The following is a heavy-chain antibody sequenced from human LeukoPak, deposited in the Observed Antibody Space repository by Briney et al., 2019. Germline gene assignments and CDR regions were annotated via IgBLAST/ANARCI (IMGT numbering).Heavy chain of an antibody. D-gene: IGHD2-15*01. CDR2: INPNSGDT. CDR1: GYTFTVYY. CDR3: ARGYCSGGTCYLVENWFDP. Sequence: ASVKVSCKASGYTFTVYYMYWVRQAPGQGLEWMGRINPNSGDTDYAQNFQGRVTMTRDTSISTAYMELTNLRSDDTAVYYCARGYCSGGTCYLVENWFDPWGQGALVTVSS. J-gene: IGHJ5*02. V-gene: IGHV1-2*06.